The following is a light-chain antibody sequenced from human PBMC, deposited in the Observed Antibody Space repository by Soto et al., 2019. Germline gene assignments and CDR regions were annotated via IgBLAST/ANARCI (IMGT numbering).Light chain of an antibody. CDR2: QAS. CDR3: HQYNSSPWT. V-gene: IGKV1-5*03. Sequence: DIQMTQSPSTLSASVGDRVTITCRASQGIRSWLAWYQQKPGKAPNLLIYQASNLKSGVPSRFSGSGSGTQYNLTISRLQPDDFATYYGHQYNSSPWTFGQGTKVEIK. J-gene: IGKJ1*01. CDR1: QGIRSW.